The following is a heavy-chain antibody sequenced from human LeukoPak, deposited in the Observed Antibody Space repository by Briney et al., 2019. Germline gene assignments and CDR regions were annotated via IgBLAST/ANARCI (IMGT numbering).Heavy chain of an antibody. J-gene: IGHJ4*02. CDR2: ISSNSNI. Sequence: GGSLRLSCAASGFTFSPYAMHWVRQAPGKGLEWVSSISSNSNIYYADSVKGRFTISRDNAKNSLYLQMNSLRAEDTAVYYCAREESSSSGYYFDYWGQGALVTVSS. CDR3: AREESSSSGYYFDY. V-gene: IGHV3-69-1*01. D-gene: IGHD6-6*01. CDR1: GFTFSPYA.